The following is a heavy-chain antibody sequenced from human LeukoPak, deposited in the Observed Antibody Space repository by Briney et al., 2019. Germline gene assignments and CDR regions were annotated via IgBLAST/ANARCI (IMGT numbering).Heavy chain of an antibody. J-gene: IGHJ4*02. V-gene: IGHV3-33*08. CDR2: IWYDGSNK. Sequence: PGGSLRLSCAASGFTFNIHWMYWVRQAPGKGLEWVAVIWYDGSNKYYADSVKGRYTISRDNSKNTLYLQMNSLRAEDTAVYYCARGPEVLLWFGEQIFWGQGTLVTVSS. CDR3: ARGPEVLLWFGEQIF. D-gene: IGHD3-10*01. CDR1: GFTFNIHW.